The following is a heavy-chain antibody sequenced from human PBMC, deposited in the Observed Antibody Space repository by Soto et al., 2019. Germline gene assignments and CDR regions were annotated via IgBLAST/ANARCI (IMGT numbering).Heavy chain of an antibody. V-gene: IGHV1-69*10. Sequence: SVKVSCKASGGSFGSLVISWLRQAPGQGPEWMGGINPMLGVANFAQKFQDRVTITADESTTTAYMELSSLRSEDTAVYYCARGPAQFDPWGQGTLVTVSS. CDR1: GGSFGSLV. CDR3: ARGPAQFDP. D-gene: IGHD2-2*01. J-gene: IGHJ5*02. CDR2: INPMLGVA.